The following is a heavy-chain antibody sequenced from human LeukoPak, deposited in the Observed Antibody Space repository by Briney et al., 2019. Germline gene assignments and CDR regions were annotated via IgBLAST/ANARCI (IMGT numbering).Heavy chain of an antibody. CDR1: GYTFTSYG. CDR2: ISPYNGNT. Sequence: ASVKVSCKTSGYTFTSYGISWVRQAPGQGLEWMGWISPYNGNTNYVQKLQGRVTMTTDTSTSTAYMELRSLRSDDTAVYYCAREKGVGWLRSPHVPYYYYGMDVWGQGTTVTVSS. J-gene: IGHJ6*02. V-gene: IGHV1-18*01. CDR3: AREKGVGWLRSPHVPYYYYGMDV. D-gene: IGHD5-12*01.